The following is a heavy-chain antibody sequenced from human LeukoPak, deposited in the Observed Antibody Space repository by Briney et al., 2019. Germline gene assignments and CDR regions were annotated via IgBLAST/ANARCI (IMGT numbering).Heavy chain of an antibody. CDR2: ISWNRNSI. Sequence: PGRSLRLSCAASGFTFDDYAMHWVRQAPGKGLEWVSGISWNRNSIGYADSVKGRFTISRDNAKNSLYPQMNSLRAEDTALYYCAKAAATTYYFDYWGQGTLVTVSS. J-gene: IGHJ4*02. CDR1: GFTFDDYA. V-gene: IGHV3-9*01. CDR3: AKAAATTYYFDY. D-gene: IGHD4-11*01.